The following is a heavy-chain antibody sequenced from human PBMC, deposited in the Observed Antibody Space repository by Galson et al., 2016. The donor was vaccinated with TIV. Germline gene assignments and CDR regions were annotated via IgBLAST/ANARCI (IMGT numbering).Heavy chain of an antibody. Sequence: SETLSLTCGVYGGSVSGYYWGWFRQPPGKGLEWIGEINHFGSSNYNPSLKNRLTISIDTTKKQFSLRLMSMTAADPAVYFCARVQWGRSLVSYYSCLDVWGKGTTVIVSS. D-gene: IGHD3-16*02. CDR3: ARVQWGRSLVSYYSCLDV. CDR2: INHFGSS. J-gene: IGHJ6*03. V-gene: IGHV4-34*01. CDR1: GGSVSGYY.